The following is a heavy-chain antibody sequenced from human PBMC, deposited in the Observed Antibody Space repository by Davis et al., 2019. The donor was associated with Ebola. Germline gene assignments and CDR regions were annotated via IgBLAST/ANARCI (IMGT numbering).Heavy chain of an antibody. Sequence: ASVKVSCKASGGTFSTYGINWVRQAPGQGLEWMGWINPHNGNTNYAQNVQGRVTMTTDTSTSTAYMEVGSLRSDDTAVYYCARAQFPTTSDHWGQGTLVTVSS. J-gene: IGHJ4*02. CDR2: INPHNGNT. V-gene: IGHV1-18*01. CDR3: ARAQFPTTSDH. D-gene: IGHD1-1*01. CDR1: GGTFSTYG.